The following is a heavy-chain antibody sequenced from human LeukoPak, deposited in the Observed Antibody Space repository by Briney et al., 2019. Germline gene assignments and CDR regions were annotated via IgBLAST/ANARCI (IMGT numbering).Heavy chain of an antibody. D-gene: IGHD4-23*01. Sequence: TGGSLRLSCAASGFTFSDYGMYWVRQAPGNGLEWVAVISNDGSHKYYADSVKGRFIISRDNSKNTLSLQMNTLRPDDTAVFYCARDPNRLADYGGDYFDHWGQGTLVTVSS. CDR3: ARDPNRLADYGGDYFDH. CDR2: ISNDGSHK. CDR1: GFTFSDYG. V-gene: IGHV3-30*03. J-gene: IGHJ4*02.